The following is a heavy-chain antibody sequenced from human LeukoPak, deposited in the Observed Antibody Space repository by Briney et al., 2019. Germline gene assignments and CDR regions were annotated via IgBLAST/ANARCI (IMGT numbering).Heavy chain of an antibody. V-gene: IGHV4-4*07. D-gene: IGHD6-13*01. CDR2: IYSSGST. CDR3: ARDNKAAPGTGGYNFYYYGMDV. J-gene: IGHJ6*02. CDR1: GGSIRGYY. Sequence: PSETLSLTCSVSGGSIRGYYWNWIRQAAGKGLEWIGRIYSSGSTNYNPSLKSRVTMSVDTSKNHFSLKLSSVTAADTAVYYCARDNKAAPGTGGYNFYYYGMDVWGQGTTVTVSS.